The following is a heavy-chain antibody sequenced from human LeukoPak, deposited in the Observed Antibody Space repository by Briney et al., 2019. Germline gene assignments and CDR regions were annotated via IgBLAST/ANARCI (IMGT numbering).Heavy chain of an antibody. CDR1: GGSISSYY. V-gene: IGHV4-59*01. CDR3: ARSTRYNYDFWNGYNWFDP. CDR2: IYYSGST. J-gene: IGHJ5*02. D-gene: IGHD3-3*01. Sequence: SETLSLTCTVSGGSISSYYWSWIRQPPGKGLEWIGYIYYSGSTNYNPSLKSRVTISVDTSKNQFSLKLSSVTAADTAVYYCARSTRYNYDFWNGYNWFDPWGQGTLVTVSS.